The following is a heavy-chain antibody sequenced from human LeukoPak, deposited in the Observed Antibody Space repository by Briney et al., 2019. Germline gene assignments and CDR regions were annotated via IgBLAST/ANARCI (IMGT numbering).Heavy chain of an antibody. CDR3: ARSNPYPFDY. V-gene: IGHV4-61*02. CDR2: IYTSGST. J-gene: IGHJ4*02. Sequence: PSQTLSLTCTVSGGSISSGSYYWSWIRQPAGKGLEWIGRIYTSGSTNYNPSLKSRVTISVDTSKNQFFLKLSSVTAADTAVYYCARSNPYPFDYWGQGTLVTVSS. CDR1: GGSISSGSYY. D-gene: IGHD2-2*02.